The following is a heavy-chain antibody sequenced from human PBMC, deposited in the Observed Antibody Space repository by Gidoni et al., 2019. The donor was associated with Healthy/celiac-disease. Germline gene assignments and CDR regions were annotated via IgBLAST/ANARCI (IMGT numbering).Heavy chain of an antibody. Sequence: QVTLRESGPALVKPTQTLPLTCTFSGFSLSTSGMCVSWIRQPPGKALEWLARIDWDDDKYYSTSLKTRLTSSKDTSKNQVVLTMTNMDPVDTATYYCAIGERVRGYYYYYGMDVWGQGTTVTVSS. D-gene: IGHD3-10*01. CDR2: IDWDDDK. J-gene: IGHJ6*02. V-gene: IGHV2-70*15. CDR3: AIGERVRGYYYYYGMDV. CDR1: GFSLSTSGMC.